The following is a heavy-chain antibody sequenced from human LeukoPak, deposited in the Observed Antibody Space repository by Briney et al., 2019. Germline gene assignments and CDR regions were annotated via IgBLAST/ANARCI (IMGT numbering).Heavy chain of an antibody. CDR1: GFTFSSYA. CDR3: ARMGKGCSSTSCQHHRRIQYYYYGMDV. J-gene: IGHJ6*02. CDR2: ISYDGSNK. D-gene: IGHD2-2*01. Sequence: PGGSLRLSCAASGFTFSSYAMHWVRQAPGKGLEWVAVISYDGSNKYYADSVKGRFTISRDNSKNTLYLQMNSLRAEDTAVYYCARMGKGCSSTSCQHHRRIQYYYYGMDVWGQGTTVTVSS. V-gene: IGHV3-30*14.